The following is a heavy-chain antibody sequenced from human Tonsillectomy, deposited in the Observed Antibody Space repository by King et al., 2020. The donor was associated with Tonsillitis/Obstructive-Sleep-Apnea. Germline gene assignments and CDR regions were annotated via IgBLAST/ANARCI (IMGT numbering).Heavy chain of an antibody. V-gene: IGHV7-4-1*02. J-gene: IGHJ5*02. Sequence: VQLVESGSELKKPGASMKVSCKASGYTFTNYAMNWVRQAPGQGLEWMGWINTNTGNPTYAQGFTGRFFFSLDTSVSTAYLQISSLKAEDTAVYYCARPGLYNWNYYGGNWFDPWGQGTLVTVSS. CDR2: INTNTGNP. CDR3: ARPGLYNWNYYGGNWFDP. D-gene: IGHD1-7*01. CDR1: GYTFTNYA.